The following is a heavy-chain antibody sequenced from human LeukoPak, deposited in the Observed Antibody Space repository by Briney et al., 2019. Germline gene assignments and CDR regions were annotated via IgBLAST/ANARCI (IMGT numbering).Heavy chain of an antibody. V-gene: IGHV3-23*01. CDR2: ISGSGGST. J-gene: IGHJ3*02. CDR1: GFTVSSYA. Sequence: AGYLRCSCAASGFTVSSYAMSWVRHAPGNGLEWVSAISGSGGSTYYTDPVKGRFTHSRDNSKNTLYLQMNSLRAGDTAVYYWAKATPDAFDIWGQGTMVTVSS. CDR3: AKATPDAFDI.